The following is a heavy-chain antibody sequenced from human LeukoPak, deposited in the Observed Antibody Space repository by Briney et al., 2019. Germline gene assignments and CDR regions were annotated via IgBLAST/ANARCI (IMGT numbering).Heavy chain of an antibody. CDR1: GFTFSNAW. V-gene: IGHV3-15*01. D-gene: IGHD3-3*01. Sequence: GGSLRLSCAASGFTFSNAWMSWVRQAPGKGLEWVGRIKSKTDGGTTDYAAPVKGRFTISRDDSKNTLYLQMNSLKTEDTAVYYCTTDPGFLEWLSHRYWFDPWGQGTLVTVSS. CDR3: TTDPGFLEWLSHRYWFDP. CDR2: IKSKTDGGTT. J-gene: IGHJ5*02.